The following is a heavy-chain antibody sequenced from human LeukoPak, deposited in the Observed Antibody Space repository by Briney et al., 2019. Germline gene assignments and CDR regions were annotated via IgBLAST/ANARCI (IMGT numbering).Heavy chain of an antibody. CDR1: GGSISSYY. J-gene: IGHJ6*03. V-gene: IGHV4-59*04. D-gene: IGHD2-2*02. CDR3: ARTPAGYCSSTSCYKRPYYYYYMDV. Sequence: SETLSLTCTVSGGSISSYYWSWIRQPPGKGLEWIGSIYHSGRTYYNPSLKSRVTISVDTSKNQFSLKLSSVTAADTAVYYCARTPAGYCSSTSCYKRPYYYYYMDVWGKGTTVTVSS. CDR2: IYHSGRT.